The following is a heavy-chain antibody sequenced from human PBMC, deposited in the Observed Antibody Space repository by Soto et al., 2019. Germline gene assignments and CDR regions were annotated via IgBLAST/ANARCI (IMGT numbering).Heavy chain of an antibody. CDR2: INHSGST. V-gene: IGHV4-34*01. CDR1: GGSFSGYY. J-gene: IGHJ5*02. Sequence: ASETLSLTCAVYGGSFSGYYWSWIRQPPGKGLEWIGEINHSGSTNYNPSLKSRVTISVDTSKNQFSLKLSSVTAADTAVYYCASKRRRGGHLQQPGPFDPWGQGTLVTVSS. CDR3: ASKRRRGGHLQQPGPFDP. D-gene: IGHD6-13*01.